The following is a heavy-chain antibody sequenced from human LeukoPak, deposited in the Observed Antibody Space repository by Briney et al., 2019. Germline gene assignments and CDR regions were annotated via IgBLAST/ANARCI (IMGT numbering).Heavy chain of an antibody. CDR2: INTNTGNP. CDR1: GYTFTNYA. V-gene: IGHV7-4-1*02. D-gene: IGHD2/OR15-2a*01. J-gene: IGHJ3*02. CDR3: ASFNASGWGAFDI. Sequence: GASVKVSCKASGYTFTNYAMNWMRQAPGQGLEWMGWINTNTGNPTYAQGFTGRFVFSLDTSVSTAYLQISSLKAEDTAVYYCASFNASGWGAFDIWGQGTMVTVSS.